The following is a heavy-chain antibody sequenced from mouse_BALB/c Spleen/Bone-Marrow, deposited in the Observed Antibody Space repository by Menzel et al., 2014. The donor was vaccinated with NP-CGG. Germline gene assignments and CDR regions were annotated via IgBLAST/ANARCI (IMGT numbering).Heavy chain of an antibody. J-gene: IGHJ1*01. D-gene: IGHD1-2*01. V-gene: IGHV14-3*02. Sequence: EVQLQESGAELVKPGASVKLSCTASGFNIKDTYMHWVKQRPEQGLEWIGRIDPVNGNTKYDPKFQGKATITADTSSNTACLQLSSLTSEDTAVYYCARGGTTATWYFDVWGAGTTVTVSS. CDR2: IDPVNGNT. CDR3: ARGGTTATWYFDV. CDR1: GFNIKDTY.